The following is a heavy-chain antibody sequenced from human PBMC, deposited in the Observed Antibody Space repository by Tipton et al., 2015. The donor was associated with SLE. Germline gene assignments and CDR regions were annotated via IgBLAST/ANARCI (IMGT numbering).Heavy chain of an antibody. CDR3: ARDIYGDNAKYYYGMDV. CDR2: IHHSGNT. V-gene: IGHV4-38-2*02. J-gene: IGHJ6*02. D-gene: IGHD4-17*01. CDR1: GYSISTNYY. Sequence: TLSLTCAVSGYSISTNYYWGWIRQSPGKGLEWIGNIHHSGNTYHNPSLKSRVTISMDTSKNQFSLKLRSVTVADRAVYYCARDIYGDNAKYYYGMDVWGQGTTVTVSS.